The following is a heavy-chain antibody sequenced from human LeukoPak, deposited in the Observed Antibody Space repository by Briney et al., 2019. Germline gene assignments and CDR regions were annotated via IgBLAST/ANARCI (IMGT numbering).Heavy chain of an antibody. D-gene: IGHD3-10*01. CDR1: GYTFTGYY. Sequence: GASVKVSCKASGYTFTGYYMHWVRQAPGQGLEWMGWINTNSGGTNYAQKFQGWVIMTRDTSISTAYMELSRLRSDDTAVYYCAVGGLLWFGEFHQPSFDYWGQGTLVTVSS. CDR2: INTNSGGT. CDR3: AVGGLLWFGEFHQPSFDY. V-gene: IGHV1-2*04. J-gene: IGHJ4*02.